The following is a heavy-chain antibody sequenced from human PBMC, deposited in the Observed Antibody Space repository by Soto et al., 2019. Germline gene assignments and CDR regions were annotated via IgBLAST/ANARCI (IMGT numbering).Heavy chain of an antibody. D-gene: IGHD6-19*01. CDR2: INHSGST. Sequence: QVQLQQWGAGLLKPSETLSLTCAVYGGSFSGYYWSWIRQPPGKGLEWIGEINHSGSTNYNPSLKSRVTISVDTSKNQFSLKLSSVTAADTAVYYCAREAVAGTWSWFDPWGQGTLVTVSS. CDR1: GGSFSGYY. J-gene: IGHJ5*02. CDR3: AREAVAGTWSWFDP. V-gene: IGHV4-34*01.